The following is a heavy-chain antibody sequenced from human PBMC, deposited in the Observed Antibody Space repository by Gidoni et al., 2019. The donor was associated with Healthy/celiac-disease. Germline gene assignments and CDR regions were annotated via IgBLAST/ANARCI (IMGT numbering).Heavy chain of an antibody. CDR2: IIPIIGIA. D-gene: IGHD3-22*01. J-gene: IGHJ4*02. CDR3: ARDYRYYYDSSGYYLDY. CDR1: GGTFSSYT. Sequence: QVQLVQSGAEVKKPGSSVKVSCKASGGTFSSYTISGVRQAPGQGLEWMGRIIPIIGIANYAQKFQGRVTITADKSTSTDYMELSSLRSEDTAVYYCARDYRYYYDSSGYYLDYWGQGTLVTVSS. V-gene: IGHV1-69*08.